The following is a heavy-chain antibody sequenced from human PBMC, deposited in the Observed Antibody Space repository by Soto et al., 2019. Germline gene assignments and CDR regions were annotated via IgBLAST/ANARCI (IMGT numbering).Heavy chain of an antibody. V-gene: IGHV1-2*02. D-gene: IGHD2-2*02. CDR1: GYTFTGHY. Sequence: GASVKVSCKASGYTFTGHYMHWVRQAPGQGLEWMGWINPNSGGTNYAQKFQGRVTMTRDTSISTAYMELSRLRSDDTAVYYCARVCSSTSCYTVNYYYGMDVWGQGTTVTVSS. J-gene: IGHJ6*02. CDR2: INPNSGGT. CDR3: ARVCSSTSCYTVNYYYGMDV.